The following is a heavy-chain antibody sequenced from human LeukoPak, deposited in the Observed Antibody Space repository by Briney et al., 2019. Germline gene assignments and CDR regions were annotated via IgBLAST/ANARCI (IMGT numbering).Heavy chain of an antibody. D-gene: IGHD6-19*01. V-gene: IGHV1-46*01. CDR2: INPSGGST. CDR1: GYTFTSYY. J-gene: IGHJ3*02. CDR3: ARGLQENLAWLTAFSAFDI. Sequence: GASVKVSCKASGYTFTSYYMHWVRQAPGQGLEWMGIINPSGGSTSYAQKFQGRVTMTRDMSTSTVYMELSSLRCEDTAVYYCARGLQENLAWLTAFSAFDIWGQGTMVTVSS.